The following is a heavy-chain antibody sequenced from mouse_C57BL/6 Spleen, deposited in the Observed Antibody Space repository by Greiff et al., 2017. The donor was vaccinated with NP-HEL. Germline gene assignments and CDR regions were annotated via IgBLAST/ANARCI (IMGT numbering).Heavy chain of an antibody. CDR1: GFTFSNYW. D-gene: IGHD1-1*01. J-gene: IGHJ4*01. CDR3: TGGSSLSDY. CDR2: IRMKSDNYAT. Sequence: EVKLEESGGGLVQPGGSMKLSCVASGFTFSNYWMNWVRQSPEKGLEWVAQIRMKSDNYATHYAESVKGRFTISRDDSKSSVYLQMNNLRAEDTGIYYCTGGSSLSDYWGQGTSVTVSS. V-gene: IGHV6-3*01.